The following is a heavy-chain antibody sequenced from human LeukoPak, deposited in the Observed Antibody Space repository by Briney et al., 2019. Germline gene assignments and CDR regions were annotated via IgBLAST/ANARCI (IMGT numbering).Heavy chain of an antibody. CDR2: IIPIFGTA. D-gene: IGHD5-18*01. CDR3: ARGGGYSYGYLYYFDY. CDR1: GGTFISYA. Sequence: ASVKVSCKASGGTFISYAISWVRQAPGQGLGWMGGIIPIFGTANYAQKFQGRVTITADESTSTAYMELSSLRSEDTAVYYCARGGGYSYGYLYYFDYWGQGTLVTVSS. J-gene: IGHJ4*02. V-gene: IGHV1-69*13.